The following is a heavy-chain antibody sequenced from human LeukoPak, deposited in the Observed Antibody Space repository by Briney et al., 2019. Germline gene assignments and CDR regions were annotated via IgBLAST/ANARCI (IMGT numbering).Heavy chain of an antibody. CDR1: GFTVSSNY. CDR3: AKWRRGGWSLDY. CDR2: IYSGGGT. V-gene: IGHV3-53*01. J-gene: IGHJ4*01. Sequence: GGSLRLSCAASGFTVSSNYMTWVRQAPGKGLEWVSVIYSGGGTYYADSVKGRFTISRDNFKNTLYLQMNSLRAEDTAVYYCAKWRRGGWSLDYWGHGTLVTGAS. D-gene: IGHD6-19*01.